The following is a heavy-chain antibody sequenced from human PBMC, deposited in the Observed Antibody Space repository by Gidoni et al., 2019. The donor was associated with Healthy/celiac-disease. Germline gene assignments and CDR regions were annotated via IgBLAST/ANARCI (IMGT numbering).Heavy chain of an antibody. J-gene: IGHJ4*02. CDR1: GGSLRGYY. V-gene: IGHV4-34*01. D-gene: IGHD4-17*01. CDR3: ATTHTAGLRPRRGVFDY. CDR2: INHSGST. Sequence: QVQLQQWGAGLLKPSETLSLTCAVYGGSLRGYYWSWIRQPPGKGLEWIGEINHSGSTNYNPSLKSRVTISVDTSKNQFSLKLSSVTAADTAVYYWATTHTAGLRPRRGVFDYWGQGTLVTVSS.